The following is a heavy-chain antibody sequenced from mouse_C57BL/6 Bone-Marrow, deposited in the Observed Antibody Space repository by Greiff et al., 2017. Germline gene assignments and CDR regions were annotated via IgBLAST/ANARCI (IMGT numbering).Heavy chain of an antibody. J-gene: IGHJ1*03. CDR2: INPNNGGT. CDR3: AIPYYGWYFDV. V-gene: IGHV1-18*01. CDR1: GYTFTDYN. D-gene: IGHD1-1*01. Sequence: EVKLVESGPELVKPGASVKIPCKASGYTFTDYNMDWVKQSHGKSLEWIGDINPNNGGTIYNQKFKGKATLTVDKSSSTAYMELRSLTSEDTAVYYCAIPYYGWYFDVWGTGTTVTVSS.